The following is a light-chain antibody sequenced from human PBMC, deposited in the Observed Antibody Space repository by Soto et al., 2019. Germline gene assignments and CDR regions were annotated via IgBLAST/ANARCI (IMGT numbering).Light chain of an antibody. CDR1: QSVSST. CDR3: QQYNNWPRT. CDR2: GAS. Sequence: EIVMTQSPATLSVSPGERATLSCRASQSVSSTLAWYQQKPGQAPRLLIYGASTRATGISARFSGGGSGTEFTLTISSLQSEDLAVYYCQQYNNWPRTFGQGTKVDIK. V-gene: IGKV3-15*01. J-gene: IGKJ1*01.